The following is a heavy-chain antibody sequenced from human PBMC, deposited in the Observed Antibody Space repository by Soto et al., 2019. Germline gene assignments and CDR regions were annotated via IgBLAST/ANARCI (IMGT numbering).Heavy chain of an antibody. V-gene: IGHV4-30-4*01. CDR2: IYYSGST. J-gene: IGHJ5*02. D-gene: IGHD6-6*01. Sequence: ASETLSLTCTVSGGSISNYYWSWIRQPPGKGLEWIGYIYYSGSTYYNPSLKSRVTISVDTSKNQFSLKLSSVTAADTAVYYCARERPDGARLDPWGQGTLVTVSS. CDR3: ARERPDGARLDP. CDR1: GGSISNYY.